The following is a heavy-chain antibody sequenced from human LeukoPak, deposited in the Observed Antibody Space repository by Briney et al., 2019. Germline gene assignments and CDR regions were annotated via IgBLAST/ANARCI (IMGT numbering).Heavy chain of an antibody. CDR1: GFSFSHYG. J-gene: IGHJ4*02. V-gene: IGHV3-33*01. CDR3: ARERGRGRDSPWFDY. D-gene: IGHD1-26*01. Sequence: GGSLRLSCAASGFSFSHYGMHWVRQAPGKGLEWVAIIWNHGSKSQYADSVKGRFTVSRDNSKNMLSLQMNSLRVEDTAVYYCARERGRGRDSPWFDYWGQGTLVTVSS. CDR2: IWNHGSKS.